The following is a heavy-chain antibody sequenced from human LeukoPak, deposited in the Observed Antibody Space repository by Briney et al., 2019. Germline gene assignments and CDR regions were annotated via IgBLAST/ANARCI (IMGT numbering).Heavy chain of an antibody. V-gene: IGHV3-23*01. CDR1: GFTISNYG. CDR2: ISSSGGST. CDR3: AKDLDPVRFPPSNWFDP. J-gene: IGHJ5*02. D-gene: IGHD3-3*01. Sequence: HSGVSLGLSCAASGFTISNYGMTWVRQAPGKGLEWVSRISSSGGSTYYADSVKGRLIISRDNSKNTLYLQMNSLRAEDTAVYYCAKDLDPVRFPPSNWFDPWGQGTLVTVSS.